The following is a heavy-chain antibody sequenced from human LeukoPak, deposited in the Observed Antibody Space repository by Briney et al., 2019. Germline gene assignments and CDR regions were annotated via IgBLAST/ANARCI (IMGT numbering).Heavy chain of an antibody. CDR3: AKDVTVVTPRDLFDY. V-gene: IGHV3-23*01. J-gene: IGHJ4*02. CDR1: GFTFSTYA. Sequence: GGSLRLSCVASGFTFSTYAMTWVRQAPGKGLEWVSAISGRGGSTYYAGSVKGRFTISRDNSKNTVYLQMNSLRAEDTAVYYCAKDVTVVTPRDLFDYWGQGTLVTVSS. CDR2: ISGRGGST. D-gene: IGHD4-23*01.